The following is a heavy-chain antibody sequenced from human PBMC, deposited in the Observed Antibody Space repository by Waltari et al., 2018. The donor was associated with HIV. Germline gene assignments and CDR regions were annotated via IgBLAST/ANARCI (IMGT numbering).Heavy chain of an antibody. Sequence: GFTFSSYAMHWVRQAPGKGRGWVAVISYDGSNKYYADSVKGRFTISRDNSKNTLYLQMNSLRAEDTAVYYCARDLGMRGKYNWNYGAYYYGMDVWGQGTTVTVSS. CDR1: GFTFSSYA. CDR3: ARDLGMRGKYNWNYGAYYYGMDV. J-gene: IGHJ6*02. D-gene: IGHD1-7*01. V-gene: IGHV3-30-3*01. CDR2: ISYDGSNK.